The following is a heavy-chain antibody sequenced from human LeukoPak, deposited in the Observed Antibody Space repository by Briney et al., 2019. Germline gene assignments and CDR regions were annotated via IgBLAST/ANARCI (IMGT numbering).Heavy chain of an antibody. CDR2: INHSGST. J-gene: IGHJ4*02. Sequence: PSETLSLTCAVYGVSFSGYYWSWIRQPPGKGLEWIGEINHSGSTNYNPSLKSRVTISVDTSKNQFSLKLSSVTAADTAVYYCARGRGRQWLSFEYRSGDLFDYWGQGTLVTVSS. CDR3: ARGRGRQWLSFEYRSGDLFDY. D-gene: IGHD6-19*01. V-gene: IGHV4-34*01. CDR1: GVSFSGYY.